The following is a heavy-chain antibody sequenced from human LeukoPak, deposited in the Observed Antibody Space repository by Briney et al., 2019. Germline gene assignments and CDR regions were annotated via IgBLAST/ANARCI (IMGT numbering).Heavy chain of an antibody. CDR3: ARDLLARRYGSGSSPWFWFDP. CDR1: GYTFTSYY. V-gene: IGHV1-46*01. CDR2: INPSGGST. J-gene: IGHJ5*02. Sequence: ASVKVSCKASGYTFTSYYMHWVRQAPGQGLEWMGIINPSGGSTSYAQKFQGRVTMTRDTSTSTVYMELGSLRSEDTAVCYCARDLLARRYGSGSSPWFWFDPWGQGTLVTVSS. D-gene: IGHD3-10*01.